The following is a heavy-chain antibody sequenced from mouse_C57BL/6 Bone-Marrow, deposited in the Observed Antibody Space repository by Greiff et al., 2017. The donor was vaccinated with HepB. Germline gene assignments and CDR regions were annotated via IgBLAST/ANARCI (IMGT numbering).Heavy chain of an antibody. Sequence: VKLMESGPELVKPGASVKLSCKASGYTFTSYDINWVKQRPGQGLEWIGWIYPRDGSTKYNEKFKGKATLPVDTSSSTAYMELHSLTSEDSAVYFCARSFFDYWGQGTTLTVSS. J-gene: IGHJ2*01. CDR3: ARSFFDY. CDR2: IYPRDGST. CDR1: GYTFTSYD. V-gene: IGHV1-85*01.